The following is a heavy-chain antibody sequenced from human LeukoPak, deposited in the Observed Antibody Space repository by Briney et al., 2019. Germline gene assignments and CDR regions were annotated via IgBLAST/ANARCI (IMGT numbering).Heavy chain of an antibody. V-gene: IGHV3-23*01. CDR2: ISDRGDNT. J-gene: IGHJ5*02. CDR1: GFTFSAYG. D-gene: IGHD5-12*01. CDR3: AKPPGLRRLDP. Sequence: GGSLRLSCAASGFTFSAYGMTWVRQAPGKGLEWVSHISDRGDNTYYADSVKGRFTISRDNSKNTLYLQMNSLRAEDTAVYYCAKPPGLRRLDPWGQGTLVTVSS.